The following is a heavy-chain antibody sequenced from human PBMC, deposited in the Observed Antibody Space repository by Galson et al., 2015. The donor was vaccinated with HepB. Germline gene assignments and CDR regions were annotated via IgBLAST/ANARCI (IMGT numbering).Heavy chain of an antibody. J-gene: IGHJ4*02. V-gene: IGHV6-1*01. Sequence: CAISGDSVSNDYAAWNWIRQSPSRGLEWLGRTYYRSKWYNDYANSVKSRVTINSDTSKNQFSLHLKSVTPDDTAVYYCAREIHKYFYDSSGSDYWGQGSLVTVSS. CDR2: TYYRSKWYN. CDR1: GDSVSNDYAA. CDR3: AREIHKYFYDSSGSDY. D-gene: IGHD3-22*01.